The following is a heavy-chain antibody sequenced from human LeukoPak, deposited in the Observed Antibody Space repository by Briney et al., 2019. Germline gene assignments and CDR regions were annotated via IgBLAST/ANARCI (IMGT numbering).Heavy chain of an antibody. J-gene: IGHJ5*02. CDR1: VGSISSYY. V-gene: IGHV4-59*01. Sequence: SVTLSLTCTVSVGSISSYYWSWIRQPPGKGLEWIGYIYYSGSTNYNPSLKSRVPISVDTSKNQFSLKLSSVTAADTAVYYCARFKAWFDPRGQGTPVTVSS. CDR3: ARFKAWFDP. CDR2: IYYSGST.